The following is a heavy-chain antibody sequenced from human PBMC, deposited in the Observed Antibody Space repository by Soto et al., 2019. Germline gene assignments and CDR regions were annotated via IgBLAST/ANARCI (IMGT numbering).Heavy chain of an antibody. CDR1: GFTFSSYG. CDR3: GGAVDIYYYGMDV. CDR2: ISYDGSNK. J-gene: IGHJ6*02. D-gene: IGHD5-12*01. Sequence: PGGSLRLSCAASGFTFSSYGMHWVRQAPGKGLEWVAVISYDGSNKYYADSVKGRFTISRDNSKNTLYLQMNSLRAEDTAVYYCGGAVDIYYYGMDVWGQGTTVTVSS. V-gene: IGHV3-30*03.